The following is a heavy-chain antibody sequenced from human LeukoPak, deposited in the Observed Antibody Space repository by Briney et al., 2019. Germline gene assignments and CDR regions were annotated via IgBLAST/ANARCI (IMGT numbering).Heavy chain of an antibody. CDR3: AKGITGYYDSSGYYGGFDY. CDR2: ISWNSGSI. J-gene: IGHJ4*02. V-gene: IGHV3-9*01. D-gene: IGHD3-22*01. CDR1: GFTFDDYA. Sequence: GRSLRLSCAASGFTFDDYAMHWVRQAPGKGLEWVSGISWNSGSIGYADSVKGRFTISRDNAKNSLYLQMNSLRAEDTALYYCAKGITGYYDSSGYYGGFDYWGQGTLVTVSS.